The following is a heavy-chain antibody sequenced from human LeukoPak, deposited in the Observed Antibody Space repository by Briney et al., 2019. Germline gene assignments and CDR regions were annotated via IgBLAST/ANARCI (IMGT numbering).Heavy chain of an antibody. Sequence: GGSLRLSCAASGLTISRYWMSWVRQAPGKGLEWVANINQDASETYYVDSVKGRFTISRDNAKNSLYLQMNRLRAEDTAVYYCARDRPVYGESNWGQGTLVTVSS. V-gene: IGHV3-7*03. CDR1: GLTISRYW. J-gene: IGHJ4*02. D-gene: IGHD4-17*01. CDR2: INQDASET. CDR3: ARDRPVYGESN.